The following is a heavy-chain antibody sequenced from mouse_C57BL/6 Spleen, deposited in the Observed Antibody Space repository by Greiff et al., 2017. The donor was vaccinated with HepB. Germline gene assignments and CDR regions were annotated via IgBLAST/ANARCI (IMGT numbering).Heavy chain of an antibody. CDR1: GYTFTSYW. J-gene: IGHJ3*01. V-gene: IGHV1-52*01. CDR2: IDPSDSET. Sequence: VQLQQSGAELVRPGSSVKLSCKASGYTFTSYWMHWVKQRPIQGLEWIGNIDPSDSETHYNQKFKDKATLTVDKSSSTAYMQLSSLTSEDSAVYYCARNDGYYGWVAYWGQGTLVTVSA. CDR3: ARNDGYYGWVAY. D-gene: IGHD2-3*01.